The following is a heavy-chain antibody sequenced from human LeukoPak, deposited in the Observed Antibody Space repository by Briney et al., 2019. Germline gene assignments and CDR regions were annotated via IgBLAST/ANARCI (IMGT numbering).Heavy chain of an antibody. CDR2: TYYRSNWYN. V-gene: IGHV6-1*01. Sequence: SQTLSLTCAISGDSVSSNSATWIWIRQSPSRGLEWLGRTYYRSNWYNDYGLSVKSRITVYADTSKNQFSLQLNSVTPEDTAVYYCARAPHGSGCDYWSQGTLVTVSS. CDR3: ARAPHGSGCDY. J-gene: IGHJ4*02. CDR1: GDSVSSNSAT. D-gene: IGHD6-19*01.